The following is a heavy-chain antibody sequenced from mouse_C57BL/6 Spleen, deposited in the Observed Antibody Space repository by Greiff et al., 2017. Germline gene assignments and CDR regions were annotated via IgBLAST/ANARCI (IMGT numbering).Heavy chain of an antibody. V-gene: IGHV1-15*01. Sequence: QVQLQQSGAELVRPGASVTLSCKASGYTFTDYEMHWVKQTPVHGLEWIGAIDPETGGTAYNQKFKGKAILTADKSSSTAYLELRSLTSEDSAVYYCTRSTAYFDYWGQGTTLTVSS. CDR2: IDPETGGT. J-gene: IGHJ2*01. CDR1: GYTFTDYE. CDR3: TRSTAYFDY.